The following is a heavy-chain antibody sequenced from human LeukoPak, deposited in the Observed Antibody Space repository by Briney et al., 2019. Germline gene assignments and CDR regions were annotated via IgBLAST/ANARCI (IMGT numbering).Heavy chain of an antibody. CDR3: ARDFLWLVDY. V-gene: IGHV3-30-3*01. J-gene: IGHJ4*02. Sequence: GGSLRLSCAASGFDFINFHIHWVRQAPGKGLEWLAFVSKDGNNIYYADSVKGRFTISRDDSKSTLYLQMNSLRVDDTAIYYCARDFLWLVDYWGQGTLVTVSS. CDR2: VSKDGNNI. CDR1: GFDFINFH. D-gene: IGHD6-19*01.